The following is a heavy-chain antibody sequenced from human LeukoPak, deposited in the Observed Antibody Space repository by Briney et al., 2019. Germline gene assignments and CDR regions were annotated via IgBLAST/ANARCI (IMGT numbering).Heavy chain of an antibody. V-gene: IGHV4-34*01. CDR1: GGSFSGYY. CDR2: INHSGST. D-gene: IGHD3-10*01. Sequence: SETLSLTCAVYGGSFSGYYWSWIRQPPGKGLEWIGEINHSGSTNYNPSLKSRVTISVDTSKNQFSLKLSSVTAADTAVYYCARGLYYYGSGSFIDPWGQGTLVTVSS. CDR3: ARGLYYYGSGSFIDP. J-gene: IGHJ5*02.